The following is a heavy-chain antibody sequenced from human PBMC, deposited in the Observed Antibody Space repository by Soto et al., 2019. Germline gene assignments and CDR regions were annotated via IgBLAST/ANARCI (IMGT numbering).Heavy chain of an antibody. D-gene: IGHD5-12*01. Sequence: QVQLQQWGAGLLKPSETLSLTCAVYGGSFSGYYWSWIRQPPGKGLEWIGEINHSGSTNYNPSLKRRVHISVDTTKNQFSLKLSSVTAADTAVYYCARGASGYGHTYYSYYYMDVWGKGTTVTVSS. CDR3: ARGASGYGHTYYSYYYMDV. CDR2: INHSGST. V-gene: IGHV4-34*01. J-gene: IGHJ6*03. CDR1: GGSFSGYY.